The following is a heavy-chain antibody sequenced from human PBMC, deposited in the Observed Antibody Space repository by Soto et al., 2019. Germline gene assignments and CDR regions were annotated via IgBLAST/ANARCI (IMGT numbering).Heavy chain of an antibody. V-gene: IGHV3-30*18. CDR3: AKDGPYYYDSSVDY. J-gene: IGHJ4*02. D-gene: IGHD3-22*01. CDR2: ISYDGSNK. Sequence: QVQLVESGGGVVQPGRSLRLSCAASGFTFISYGMHWVRQAPGKGLEWVAVISYDGSNKYYADSVKGRFTISRDNSKNTLYRQMNSLRAEDTAVYYCAKDGPYYYDSSVDYWCQGTLVTVSS. CDR1: GFTFISYG.